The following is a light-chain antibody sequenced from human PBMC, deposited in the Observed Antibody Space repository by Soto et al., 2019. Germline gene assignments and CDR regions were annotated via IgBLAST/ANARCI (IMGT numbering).Light chain of an antibody. V-gene: IGKV3-20*01. CDR1: LSISSTY. CDR2: GAS. CDR3: QQYGSSPSIT. Sequence: EIVLTQSPGTLSLSPGERATLSCRASLSISSTYLAWYQQKPGQAPRLLIYGASSRATGIPDRFSGSGSGTDFTLTISRLEPEDFAVYYCQQYGSSPSITFGQGTRLEIK. J-gene: IGKJ5*01.